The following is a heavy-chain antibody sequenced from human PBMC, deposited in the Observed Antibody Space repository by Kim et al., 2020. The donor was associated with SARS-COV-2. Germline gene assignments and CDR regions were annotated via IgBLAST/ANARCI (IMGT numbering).Heavy chain of an antibody. Sequence: SQTLSLTCAISGDSVSSNSAAWNWIRQSPSRGLEWLGRTYYRSKWYNDYAVSVKSRITINPDTSKNQFSLQLNSVTPEDTAVYYCARDPVMQWLVRYYYYYGIDVWGQGTTVTVSS. CDR2: TYYRSKWYN. D-gene: IGHD6-19*01. CDR1: GDSVSSNSAA. J-gene: IGHJ6*02. CDR3: ARDPVMQWLVRYYYYYGIDV. V-gene: IGHV6-1*01.